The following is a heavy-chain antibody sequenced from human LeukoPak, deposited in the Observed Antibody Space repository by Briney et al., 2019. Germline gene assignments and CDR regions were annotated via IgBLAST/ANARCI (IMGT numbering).Heavy chain of an antibody. CDR2: VSGSGGST. V-gene: IGHV3-23*01. J-gene: IGHJ4*02. CDR3: AKGIAAAGAFDY. CDR1: GFIFSSYA. Sequence: PGGSLRLSCAASGFIFSSYAMSWVRQAPGKGLEWVSAVSGSGGSTYYADSVKGRFTISRDNSKNTLYLQMNSLRAEDTAVYYCAKGIAAAGAFDYWGQGTLVTVSS. D-gene: IGHD6-13*01.